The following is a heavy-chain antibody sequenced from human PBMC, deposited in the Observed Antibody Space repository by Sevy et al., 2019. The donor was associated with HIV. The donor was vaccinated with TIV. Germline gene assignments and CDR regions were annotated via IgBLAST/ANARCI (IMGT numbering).Heavy chain of an antibody. CDR3: AKDVVGGTYYIENYYYGLDV. CDR1: GTNFGAFA. V-gene: IGHV3-30*18. CDR2: FTLQGTNK. J-gene: IGHJ6*02. Sequence: GGSLRLSCAVSGTNFGAFAMHWVRQAPGKGLEWVAAFTLQGTNKYYSESVKGRFTVSRDNSKDTLYLDMNSLRAEDTAIYYCAKDVVGGTYYIENYYYGLDVWGRGTTVTVSS. D-gene: IGHD3-10*01.